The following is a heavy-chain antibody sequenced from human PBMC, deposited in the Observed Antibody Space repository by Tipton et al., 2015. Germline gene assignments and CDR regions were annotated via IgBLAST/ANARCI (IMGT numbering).Heavy chain of an antibody. J-gene: IGHJ5*02. CDR3: TTDVTGKPPFTFVRGLLRHH. CDR1: GVNFNYAW. Sequence: SLRLSCAASGVNFNYAWMNWVRQAPGKGLEWVGRIKGKSDGGTIDYAAPVKDRFTISRDESRTTVYLQMTSVKIEDTGVYYCTTDVTGKPPFTFVRGLLRHHWGQGTLVTVSS. V-gene: IGHV3-15*07. D-gene: IGHD3-10*01. CDR2: IKGKSDGGTI.